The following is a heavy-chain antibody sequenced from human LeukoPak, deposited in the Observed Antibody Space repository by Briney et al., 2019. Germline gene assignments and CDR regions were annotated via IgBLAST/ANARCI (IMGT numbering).Heavy chain of an antibody. J-gene: IGHJ4*02. Sequence: NALETLSLTCTVSGGSISSGGYYWSWIRQHPGKGLERIGYIYYSGSTYYNPSLKSRVTISVDTSKNQFSLKLSSVTAADTAVYYCARETYYYDSSGSRTIDYWGQGTLVTVSS. CDR2: IYYSGST. D-gene: IGHD3-22*01. V-gene: IGHV4-31*03. CDR1: GGSISSGGYY. CDR3: ARETYYYDSSGSRTIDY.